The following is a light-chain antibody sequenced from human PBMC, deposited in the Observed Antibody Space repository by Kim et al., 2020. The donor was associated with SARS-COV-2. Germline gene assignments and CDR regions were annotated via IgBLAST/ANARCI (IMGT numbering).Light chain of an antibody. V-gene: IGKV3-15*01. CDR1: QSISYN. CDR2: GVS. Sequence: VSPGERATLSCRASQSISYNLVWYQQKPGQAPRLLIYGVSTRATGIPARFSGSGSGTEFTLTISSLQSEDFAIYYCQQSNNWPQTFGQGTKVDIK. CDR3: QQSNNWPQT. J-gene: IGKJ1*01.